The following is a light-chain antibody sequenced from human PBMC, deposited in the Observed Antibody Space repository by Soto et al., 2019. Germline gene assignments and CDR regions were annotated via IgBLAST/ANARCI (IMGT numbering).Light chain of an antibody. CDR1: SSDVGSYNL. CDR3: CSYAGSSTSVV. Sequence: QSALTQPASVSGSPGQSITISCTGTSSDVGSYNLVSWYQQHPGKAPKLMIYEGSKRPSGVSNRFSGSKSGNTAYLTISGRQAEDEADYYCCSYAGSSTSVVFGGGTKVTVL. V-gene: IGLV2-23*01. J-gene: IGLJ2*01. CDR2: EGS.